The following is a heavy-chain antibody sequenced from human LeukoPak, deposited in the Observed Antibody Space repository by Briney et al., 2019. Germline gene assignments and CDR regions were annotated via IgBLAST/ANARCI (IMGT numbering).Heavy chain of an antibody. D-gene: IGHD2-15*01. V-gene: IGHV3-21*01. J-gene: IGHJ4*02. CDR1: GFTFSSYS. CDR3: ARPQGGGQSSSFDY. Sequence: GGSLRLSCAASGFTFSSYSMNWVRQAPGKGLEWVSSISSSSSYIYYADSVKGRFTISRDSAKNSLYLQMNSLRAEDTAVYYCARPQGGGQSSSFDYWGQGTLVTVSS. CDR2: ISSSSSYI.